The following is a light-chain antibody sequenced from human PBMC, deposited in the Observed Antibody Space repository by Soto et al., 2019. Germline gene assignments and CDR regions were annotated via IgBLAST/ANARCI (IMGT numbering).Light chain of an antibody. CDR1: QSISSW. CDR3: QQYTSDHPLT. CDR2: KAS. Sequence: EIQVTHPPSTLSPSVGDWVTITCRASQSISSWLVWYQQKPGKAPKLLIYKASSLESGVQSRFSGSGSGTEFTLTISSLQPDDFAPYYSQQYTSDHPLTLGGGTKVDI. J-gene: IGKJ4*01. V-gene: IGKV1-5*03.